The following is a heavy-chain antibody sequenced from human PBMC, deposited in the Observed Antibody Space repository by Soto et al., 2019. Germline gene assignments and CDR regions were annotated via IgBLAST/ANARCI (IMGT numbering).Heavy chain of an antibody. CDR2: IYASGSP. J-gene: IGHJ4*02. V-gene: IGHV4-59*01. D-gene: IGHD1-26*01. CDR3: ARGVGSSPPRY. Sequence: SETLSLTCTISGGSFSVYYWSWVRQPPGHELEWIGYIYASGSPYYNPSLRSRVTISADTSKNQISLRLTSPTAADTAVYYCARGVGSSPPRYWGRGTLVTVSS. CDR1: GGSFSVYY.